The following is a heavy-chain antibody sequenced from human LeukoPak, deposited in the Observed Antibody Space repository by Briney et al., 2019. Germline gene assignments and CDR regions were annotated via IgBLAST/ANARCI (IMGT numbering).Heavy chain of an antibody. V-gene: IGHV3-11*04. D-gene: IGHD4-23*01. J-gene: IGHJ4*02. Sequence: GGSLRLSCAASGFTFSDYYMSWIRQAPGMGLEWVSYIGSSGGIIFYADSVKGRFTISRDNAKNSLYLQMNSLRAEDTAVYYCANLYGGFDYWGQGTLVTASS. CDR3: ANLYGGFDY. CDR2: IGSSGGII. CDR1: GFTFSDYY.